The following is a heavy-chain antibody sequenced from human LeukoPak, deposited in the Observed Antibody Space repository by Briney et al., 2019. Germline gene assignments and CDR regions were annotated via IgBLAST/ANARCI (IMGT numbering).Heavy chain of an antibody. CDR1: GGSISSGGYY. CDR2: IYYSGST. D-gene: IGHD4-11*01. Sequence: SETLSLTCTVAGGSISSGGYYWSWIRQHPGKGLEWIGYIYYSGSTYYNPSLKSRVTISVDTSKNQFSLKLSSVTAADTAVYYCAIPGAAVTTGFLGWFDPWGQGTLVTVSS. J-gene: IGHJ5*02. CDR3: AIPGAAVTTGFLGWFDP. V-gene: IGHV4-31*03.